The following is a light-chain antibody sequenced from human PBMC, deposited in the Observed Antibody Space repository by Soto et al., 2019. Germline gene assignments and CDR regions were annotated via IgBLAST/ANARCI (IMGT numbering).Light chain of an antibody. Sequence: DIVMTQSPDSLAVSLGERATINCKSSQSISDSSNNKNKLAWYKQKPGQPPKLLISWASIRESGVPDRFGGSGSGTDFNLTISSLQAEDGAVYFCHQYYDTAWAFGQGTKVEIK. CDR3: HQYYDTAWA. J-gene: IGKJ1*01. CDR1: QSISDSSNNKNK. V-gene: IGKV4-1*01. CDR2: WAS.